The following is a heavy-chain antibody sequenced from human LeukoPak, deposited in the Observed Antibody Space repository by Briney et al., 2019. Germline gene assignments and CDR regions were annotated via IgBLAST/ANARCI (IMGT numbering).Heavy chain of an antibody. Sequence: SETLSLTCAVYGGSFSGYYWSWIRQPPGKGLEWIGEINHSGSTNYNPSLKSRVTISVDTSKNQFSLKLSSVTAADTAVYYCARVKWLRRGFDYWGQGTLVTVPS. V-gene: IGHV4-34*01. CDR2: INHSGST. CDR1: GGSFSGYY. D-gene: IGHD5-12*01. CDR3: ARVKWLRRGFDY. J-gene: IGHJ4*02.